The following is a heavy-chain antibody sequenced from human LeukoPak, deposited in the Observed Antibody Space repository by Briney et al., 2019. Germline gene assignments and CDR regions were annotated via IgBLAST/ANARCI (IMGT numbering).Heavy chain of an antibody. V-gene: IGHV3-48*03. J-gene: IGHJ6*03. CDR1: GFTFSSYE. D-gene: IGHD3-3*01. Sequence: GGSLRLSCAASGFTFSSYEMNWVRQAPGKGLEWVSYISSSGTTIYYADSVKGRFTISRDNAKNSLYLQMNSLRAEDTAVYYSARQVTIFGVLTMDVWGKGTTLTVSS. CDR3: ARQVTIFGVLTMDV. CDR2: ISSSGTTI.